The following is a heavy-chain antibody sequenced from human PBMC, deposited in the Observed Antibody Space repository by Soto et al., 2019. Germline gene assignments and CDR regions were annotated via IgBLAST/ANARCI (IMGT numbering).Heavy chain of an antibody. Sequence: GASVKVSCKASGYTFTSYYIHWVRQAPGQGLEWMGIINPSGGSTTYAQKFQGRVTMTRDTSTSTVYMDQSSLRSEDTAVYYCARVYCSGGGCYGIDYWGQGTLDTVSS. D-gene: IGHD2-15*01. CDR1: GYTFTSYY. J-gene: IGHJ4*02. CDR3: ARVYCSGGGCYGIDY. CDR2: INPSGGST. V-gene: IGHV1-46*01.